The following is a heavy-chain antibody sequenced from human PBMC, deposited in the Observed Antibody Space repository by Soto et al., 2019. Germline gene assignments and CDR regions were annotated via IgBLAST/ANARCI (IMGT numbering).Heavy chain of an antibody. J-gene: IGHJ6*02. V-gene: IGHV3-21*01. CDR3: ARVWLAAEIPNAFSGIDV. CDR2: ISSSSSYI. D-gene: IGHD6-13*01. CDR1: GFTFSSYS. Sequence: GGSLTLSCAASGFTFSSYSMNWVRQAPGKGLEWVSSISSSSSYIYYADSVKGRFTISRDNAKNSLYLQMNSLRAEDTAVYYCARVWLAAEIPNAFSGIDVWCQDTALTFSS.